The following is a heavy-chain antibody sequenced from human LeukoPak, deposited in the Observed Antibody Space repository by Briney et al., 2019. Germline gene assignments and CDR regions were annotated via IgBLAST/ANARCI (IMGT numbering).Heavy chain of an antibody. Sequence: PETLSLTCTVSGGSISSYYWSWIRQPPGKGLEWIGYISYSGSTNYNPSLKSRVTISVDTSRNQFSLKLSSVTAADTAVYYCARGRRHLVWGQGTLVTVSS. CDR3: ARGRRHLV. V-gene: IGHV4-59*12. CDR2: ISYSGST. CDR1: GGSISSYY. J-gene: IGHJ4*02. D-gene: IGHD6-6*01.